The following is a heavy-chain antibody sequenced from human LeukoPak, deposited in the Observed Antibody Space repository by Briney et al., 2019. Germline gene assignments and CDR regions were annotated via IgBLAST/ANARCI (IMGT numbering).Heavy chain of an antibody. CDR2: ISYDGSNK. V-gene: IGHV3-30*04. D-gene: IGHD6-13*01. CDR3: ARGGYSSSWLQPYYYYGMDV. CDR1: GFTFSSYA. J-gene: IGHJ6*02. Sequence: SGGSLRLSCAASGFTFSSYAMHWVRQAPGKGLEWVAVISYDGSNKYYADSVKGRFTISRDNAKNSLYLQMNSLRAEDTAVYYCARGGYSSSWLQPYYYYGMDVWGQGTTVTVSS.